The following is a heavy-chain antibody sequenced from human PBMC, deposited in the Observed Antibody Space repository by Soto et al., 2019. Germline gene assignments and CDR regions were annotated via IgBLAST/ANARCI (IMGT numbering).Heavy chain of an antibody. D-gene: IGHD3-22*01. V-gene: IGHV5-51*01. J-gene: IGHJ3*02. CDR3: ARPPYYYDSSGYGGAFDI. Sequence: PGESLKISCKGSGYSFTSYWIGWVRQMPGKGLEWMGIIYPGDSDTRYSPSFQGQVTISADKSISTAYLQWSSLKASDTAMYYCARPPYYYDSSGYGGAFDIWGQGTMVTVS. CDR2: IYPGDSDT. CDR1: GYSFTSYW.